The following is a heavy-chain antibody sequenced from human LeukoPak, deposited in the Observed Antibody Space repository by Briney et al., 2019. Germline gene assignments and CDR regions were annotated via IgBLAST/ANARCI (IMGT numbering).Heavy chain of an antibody. CDR3: ARDPQPWGVNYYFDY. J-gene: IGHJ4*02. CDR2: ISGSSGII. CDR1: GFTFNTYT. D-gene: IGHD3-16*01. Sequence: PPGGSLRLSCAASGFTFNTYTMNWVRQAPGKGLEWVSYISGSSGIIDYADSVRGRFTISRDNAKNSLYLQMNSLRAEDTAVYYCARDPQPWGVNYYFDYWGQGTLVTVSS. V-gene: IGHV3-48*01.